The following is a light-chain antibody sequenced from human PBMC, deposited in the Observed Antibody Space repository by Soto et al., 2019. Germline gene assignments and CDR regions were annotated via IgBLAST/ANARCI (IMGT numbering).Light chain of an antibody. CDR1: NSDVGHYNY. V-gene: IGLV2-11*01. J-gene: IGLJ2*01. CDR2: DVD. Sequence: QSALTQPRSVSGSPGQSVTISCTGTNSDVGHYNYVSWYQQHPRKAPKLIIFDVDKRPSGVPDRFSGSKSGNTASLTISGLQAEDEADYYCCSYAGSSWIFGGGTKVTVL. CDR3: CSYAGSSWI.